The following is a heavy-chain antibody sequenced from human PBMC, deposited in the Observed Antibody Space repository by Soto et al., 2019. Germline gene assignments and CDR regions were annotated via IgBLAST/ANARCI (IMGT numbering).Heavy chain of an antibody. CDR1: GGSVNNANYF. CDR3: ASDADSGGSRGGMDV. CDR2: IYYSGST. D-gene: IGHD4-17*01. Sequence: QVRLKESGPGLVKPSETLSLICSVSGGSVNNANYFWNWIRHHPENGLEWIGYIYYSGSTRYNPSFKTRATLSIDTTKDQFSLRLNSVTVADTAVYFCASDADSGGSRGGMDVWGRGTTVTVSS. V-gene: IGHV4-31*03. J-gene: IGHJ6*02.